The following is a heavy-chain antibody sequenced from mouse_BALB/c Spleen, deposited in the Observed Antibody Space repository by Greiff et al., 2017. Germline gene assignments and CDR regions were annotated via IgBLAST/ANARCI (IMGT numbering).Heavy chain of an antibody. V-gene: IGHV2-9*02. D-gene: IGHD2-10*01. Sequence: VKLQESGPGLVAPSQSLSITCTVSGFSLTSYGVHWVRQPPGKGLEWLGVIWAGGSTNYNSALMSRLSISKDNSKSQVFLKMNSLQTDDTAMYYCARGLQGFAYWGQGTLVTVSA. CDR1: GFSLTSYG. J-gene: IGHJ3*01. CDR2: IWAGGST. CDR3: ARGLQGFAY.